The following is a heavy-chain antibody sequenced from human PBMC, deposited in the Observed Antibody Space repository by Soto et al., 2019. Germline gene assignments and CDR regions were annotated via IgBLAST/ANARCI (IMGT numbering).Heavy chain of an antibody. J-gene: IGHJ6*02. V-gene: IGHV1-69*01. CDR1: GGTFSSYA. CDR2: IIPIFGTA. D-gene: IGHD3-10*01. Sequence: QVQLVQSGAEVKKPGSSVKVSCKASGGTFSSYAISWVRQAPGQGLEWMGGIIPIFGTANYAQKFQGRVTITADESTSTAYMELSSLRSEHTAVYYCARDRLTMVRGVIYDGMDVWGQGTTVTVSS. CDR3: ARDRLTMVRGVIYDGMDV.